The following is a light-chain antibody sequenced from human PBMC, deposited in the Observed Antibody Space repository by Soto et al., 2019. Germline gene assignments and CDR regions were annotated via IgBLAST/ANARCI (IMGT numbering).Light chain of an antibody. CDR3: QQRSNWLT. J-gene: IGKJ4*01. Sequence: ETVMTQSPATLPVSPGERATLSCRASQSVRSYLAWYQQKPGQAPRLLIYDASNRATGIPARFSGSGSGTDFTLTISSLEPEDFAVYYCQQRSNWLTFGGGTKVDIK. CDR2: DAS. V-gene: IGKV3-11*01. CDR1: QSVRSY.